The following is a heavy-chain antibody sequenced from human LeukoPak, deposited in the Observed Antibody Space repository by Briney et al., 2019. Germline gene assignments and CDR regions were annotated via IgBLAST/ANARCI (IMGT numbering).Heavy chain of an antibody. J-gene: IGHJ4*02. CDR1: GGSISSYY. Sequence: TSETLSLTCTFSGGSISSYYWSWIRQPPGKGLEWIGYIYYSGSTNYNPSLKSRVTISVDSSKNQFSLNLSSVTAADTAIYYCARNPHHDDDADEGFDYWGQGTLVTVSS. V-gene: IGHV4-59*12. CDR3: ARNPHHDDDADEGFDY. D-gene: IGHD3-16*01. CDR2: IYYSGST.